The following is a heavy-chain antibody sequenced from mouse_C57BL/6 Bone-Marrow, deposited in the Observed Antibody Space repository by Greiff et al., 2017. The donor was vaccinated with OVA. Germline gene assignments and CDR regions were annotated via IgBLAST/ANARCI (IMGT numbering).Heavy chain of an antibody. CDR2: IDPSDSYT. CDR3: ASFITTVEAPFAY. D-gene: IGHD1-1*01. Sequence: QVQLQQPGAELVKPGASVKLSCKASGYTFTSYWMQWVKQRPGQGLEWIGEIDPSDSYTNYNQKFKGKATLTVDTSSSTAYMQLSSLTSEDAAVYYCASFITTVEAPFAYWGQGTRVTVSA. J-gene: IGHJ3*01. V-gene: IGHV1-50*01. CDR1: GYTFTSYW.